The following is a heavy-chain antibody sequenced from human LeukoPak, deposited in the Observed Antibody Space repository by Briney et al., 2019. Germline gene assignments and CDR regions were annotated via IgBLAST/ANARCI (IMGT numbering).Heavy chain of an antibody. V-gene: IGHV4-39*07. D-gene: IGHD1-26*01. Sequence: PSETLSLTCTVSGGSISSSSYYWGWIRQPPGKGLEWIGSIYYSGSTYYNPSLKSRVTISVDTSKNQFSLKLSSVTAADTAVYYCAREGQWEPLYAFDIWGQGTMVTVSS. CDR2: IYYSGST. CDR1: GGSISSSSYY. J-gene: IGHJ3*02. CDR3: AREGQWEPLYAFDI.